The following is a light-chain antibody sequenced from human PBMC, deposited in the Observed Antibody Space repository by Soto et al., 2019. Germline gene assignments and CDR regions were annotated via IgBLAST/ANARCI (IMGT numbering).Light chain of an antibody. CDR2: GAS. CDR1: QSVTTNY. Sequence: EIVLTQSPGTLSLSPGERATLSCRASQSVTTNYLAWYQQKPGRAPRLLIYGASSRVTGIPDGFSGSGSGTDFTLTISRLEPEDFAVYYCQQYGSSPSITFGQGTRLEIK. J-gene: IGKJ5*01. V-gene: IGKV3-20*01. CDR3: QQYGSSPSIT.